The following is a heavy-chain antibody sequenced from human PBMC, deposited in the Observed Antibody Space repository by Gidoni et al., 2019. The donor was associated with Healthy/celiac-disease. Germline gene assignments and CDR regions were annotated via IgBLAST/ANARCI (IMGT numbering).Heavy chain of an antibody. CDR3: ARGAPLTYYYDSSGYRYYGMDV. V-gene: IGHV3-33*01. D-gene: IGHD3-22*01. Sequence: QVQLVESGGGVVQPGRSLRLSCAASGFTFRSYGMHCVRQAPGKGLEWVAVIWYDGSNKYYADSVKGRFTISRDNSKNTLYLQMNSLRAEDTAVYYCARGAPLTYYYDSSGYRYYGMDVWGQGTTVTVSS. CDR2: IWYDGSNK. J-gene: IGHJ6*02. CDR1: GFTFRSYG.